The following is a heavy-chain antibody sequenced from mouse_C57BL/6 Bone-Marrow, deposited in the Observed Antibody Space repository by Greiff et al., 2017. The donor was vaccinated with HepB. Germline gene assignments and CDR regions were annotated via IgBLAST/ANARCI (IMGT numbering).Heavy chain of an antibody. V-gene: IGHV1-18*01. D-gene: IGHD2-5*01. J-gene: IGHJ3*01. Sequence: VQLQQSGPELVKPGASVKIPCKASGYTFTDYNMDWVKQSHGKSLEWIGDINPNNGGTIYNQKFKGKATLTVDKSSSTAYMELRSLTSEDTAVYYCARKGAYYSNYEFAYWGQGTLVTVSA. CDR2: INPNNGGT. CDR1: GYTFTDYN. CDR3: ARKGAYYSNYEFAY.